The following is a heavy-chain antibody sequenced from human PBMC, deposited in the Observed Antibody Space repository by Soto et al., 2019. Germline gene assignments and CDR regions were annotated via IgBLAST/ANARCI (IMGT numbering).Heavy chain of an antibody. CDR2: ISGSDGKT. D-gene: IGHD3-3*01. Sequence: PGGSLRLSCVASGFSFGSYALTWVRQAPGKGLEWVSTISGSDGKTFYADAVKGRFSISRDISQSTLYLQMSSLRADDTAIYYCARWSYLDYWGQGTRVTVS. CDR3: ARWSYLDY. CDR1: GFSFGSYA. J-gene: IGHJ4*02. V-gene: IGHV3-23*01.